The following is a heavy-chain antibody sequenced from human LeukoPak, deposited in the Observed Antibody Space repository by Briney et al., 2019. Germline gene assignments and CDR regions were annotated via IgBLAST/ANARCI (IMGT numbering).Heavy chain of an antibody. CDR3: ARHGSWSFDY. CDR1: GFTFSSHA. D-gene: IGHD6-13*01. V-gene: IGHV3-23*01. Sequence: GGSLRLSCAASGFTFSSHAMSWVRQAPGKGLEWVSAITSGSGSNVYYTDSLKGRFTISRDNSKNALYLQMNSLRAEDTAVYYCARHGSWSFDYWGQGTLVTVSA. CDR2: ITSGSGSNV. J-gene: IGHJ4*02.